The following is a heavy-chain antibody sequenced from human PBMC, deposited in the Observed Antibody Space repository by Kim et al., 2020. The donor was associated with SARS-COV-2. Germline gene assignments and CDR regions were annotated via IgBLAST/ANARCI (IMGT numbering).Heavy chain of an antibody. Sequence: GGSLRLSCAASGFTFSSYGMHWVRQAPGKGLEWVAVISYDGSNKYYADSVKGRFTISRDNSKNTLYLQMNSLRAEDTAVYYCAKDRYYYDSSGYYHEYYYYGMDVWGQGTPVTVSS. CDR1: GFTFSSYG. J-gene: IGHJ6*02. D-gene: IGHD3-22*01. CDR2: ISYDGSNK. CDR3: AKDRYYYDSSGYYHEYYYYGMDV. V-gene: IGHV3-30*18.